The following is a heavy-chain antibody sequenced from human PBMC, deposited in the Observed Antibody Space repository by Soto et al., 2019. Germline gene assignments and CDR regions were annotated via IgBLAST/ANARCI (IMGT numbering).Heavy chain of an antibody. Sequence: ASVKVSCKASGYTFTSYYMHWVRQAPGQGLEWVGIINPSGGSTSYAQKFQGRVTMTRDTSTSTVYMELSSLRSEDTAVYYCATPGGYNYDAFDIWGQGTMVTVSS. CDR2: INPSGGST. CDR1: GYTFTSYY. V-gene: IGHV1-46*01. D-gene: IGHD5-12*01. CDR3: ATPGGYNYDAFDI. J-gene: IGHJ3*02.